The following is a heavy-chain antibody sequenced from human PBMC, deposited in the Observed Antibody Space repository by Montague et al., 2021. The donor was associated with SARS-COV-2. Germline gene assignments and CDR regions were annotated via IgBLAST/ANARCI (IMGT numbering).Heavy chain of an antibody. CDR3: ARATLYMDV. Sequence: SLRLSCAASGFTFSGYWMSWVRQAPGKGLEWVAIIMHDESEKYYVDSVKGRFTISRDNAKNSLYLQVNSLRAEDTAVYYCARATLYMDVWGKGTTVTVSS. CDR2: IMHDESEK. V-gene: IGHV3-7*01. CDR1: GFTFSGYW. J-gene: IGHJ6*03.